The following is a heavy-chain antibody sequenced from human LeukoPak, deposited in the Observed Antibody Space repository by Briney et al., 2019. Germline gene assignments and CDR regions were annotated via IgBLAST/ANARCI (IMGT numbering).Heavy chain of an antibody. D-gene: IGHD1-26*01. CDR2: IDQDGSEK. CDR3: ARDRIVGTNYLGYGLDV. J-gene: IGHJ6*02. V-gene: IGHV3-7*01. CDR1: GFTFSSYW. Sequence: GGSLRLSCAASGFTFSSYWMTWVRQAPGKGLEWVANIDQDGSEKYFEDSVKGRFTISRDNAKNSLYLQLNTLRVEDTAVYYCARDRIVGTNYLGYGLDVWGRGTTVTVSS.